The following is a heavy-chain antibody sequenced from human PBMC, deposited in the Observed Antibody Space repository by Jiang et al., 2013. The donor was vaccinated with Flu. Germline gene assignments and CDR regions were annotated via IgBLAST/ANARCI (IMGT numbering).Heavy chain of an antibody. Sequence: GAEVKKPGESLKISCKGSGYSFTTYWIGWVRQMPGKGLEWMGIIYPGDSDTRYSPSFQGQVTISADKSISTAYLQWSSLKASDTAMYYCARAPATDYYGMDVWGQGTTVTVSS. V-gene: IGHV5-51*01. D-gene: IGHD1-26*01. CDR3: ARAPATDYYGMDV. CDR1: GYSFTTYW. CDR2: IYPGDSDT. J-gene: IGHJ6*02.